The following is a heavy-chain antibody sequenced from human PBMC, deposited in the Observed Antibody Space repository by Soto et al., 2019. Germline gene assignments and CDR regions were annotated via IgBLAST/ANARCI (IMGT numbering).Heavy chain of an antibody. V-gene: IGHV5-51*01. CDR2: IYPGDSDT. J-gene: IGHJ6*02. D-gene: IGHD6-6*01. CDR1: GYSFASYW. CDR3: ARTRSFTLGFYYDGMDV. Sequence: GESLKISCQGSGYSFASYWIGWLRQMPGKDLEWIGIIYPGDSDTRYSPSFQGQVTISADKSLRTAYLQWTSLKASDTALYYCARTRSFTLGFYYDGMDVWGQGTTVTVSS.